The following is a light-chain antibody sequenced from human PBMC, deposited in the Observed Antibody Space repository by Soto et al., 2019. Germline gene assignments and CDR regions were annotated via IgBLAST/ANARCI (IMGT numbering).Light chain of an antibody. CDR3: QSYDSSLSGSYV. J-gene: IGLJ1*01. V-gene: IGLV1-40*01. CDR2: NNN. Sequence: SVLTQPPSVSGAPGQRVTISFTGSSSNIGAGYDVHWYQRLPGTAPKVLIYNNNNRPSGVPDRFSGSKSGTSASLAITGLQAEDEADYYCQSYDSSLSGSYVFGTGTKLTVL. CDR1: SSNIGAGYD.